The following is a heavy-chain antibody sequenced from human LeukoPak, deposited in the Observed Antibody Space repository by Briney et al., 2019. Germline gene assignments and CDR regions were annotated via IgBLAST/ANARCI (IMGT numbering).Heavy chain of an antibody. CDR1: GGTFSSYA. CDR3: ARAVYSSSSYGWFDP. CDR2: IIPIFGTA. Sequence: ASVKVSCKASGGTFSSYAISWVRQAPGQGLEWMGGIIPIFGTANYAQKFQGRVTITADVSTSTAYMELSSLRSEDTAVYYCARAVYSSSSYGWFDPWGQGTLVTVSS. D-gene: IGHD6-6*01. V-gene: IGHV1-69*13. J-gene: IGHJ5*02.